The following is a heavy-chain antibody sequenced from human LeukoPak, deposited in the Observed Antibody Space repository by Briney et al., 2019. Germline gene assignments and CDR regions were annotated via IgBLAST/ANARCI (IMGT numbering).Heavy chain of an antibody. D-gene: IGHD2-21*01. V-gene: IGHV1-18*01. J-gene: IGHJ4*02. CDR2: INAYNGNT. CDR3: ARDRQCGY. CDR1: GYTFTSYG. Sequence: GASVNVSCKASGYTFTSYGISWVRQAPGQGLEGMGWINAYNGNTNYAPKLQGRVTITTDTSTSTAYKELRSLRSDDTAVYYCARDRQCGYWGQGTLVTVSS.